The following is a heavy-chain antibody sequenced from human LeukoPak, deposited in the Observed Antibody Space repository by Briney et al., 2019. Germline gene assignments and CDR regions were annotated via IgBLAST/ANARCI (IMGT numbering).Heavy chain of an antibody. D-gene: IGHD6-19*01. CDR2: ISSSGTSI. CDR3: ASAGSGLY. V-gene: IGHV3-48*02. J-gene: IGHJ4*02. Sequence: GGSLRLSCAASGFTFSSYSMNWVRQAPGKGLEWVSIISSSGTSIYYADSVKGRLTISRDNAKNSLYLQMNSLRDEDTAVYYCASAGSGLYWGQGTLVTVSS. CDR1: GFTFSSYS.